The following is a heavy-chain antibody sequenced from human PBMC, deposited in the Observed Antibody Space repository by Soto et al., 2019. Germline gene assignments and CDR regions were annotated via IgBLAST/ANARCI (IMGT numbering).Heavy chain of an antibody. V-gene: IGHV6-1*01. CDR1: GDSVSGNSAA. CDR3: AGTTSHHWLYMDV. J-gene: IGHJ6*03. CDR2: TYYRSRWYN. D-gene: IGHD1-1*01. Sequence: QTLSLTCAISGDSVSGNSAAWNWIRLSPSRGLEWLARTYYRSRWYNDYAVSVRSRITVNADTSKNQFSLQLTSVTPEDTAIYYCAGTTSHHWLYMDVWGRGTTVTVSS.